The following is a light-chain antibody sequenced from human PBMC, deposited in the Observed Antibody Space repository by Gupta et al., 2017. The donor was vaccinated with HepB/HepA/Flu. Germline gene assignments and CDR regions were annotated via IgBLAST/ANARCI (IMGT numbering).Light chain of an antibody. Sequence: ILTTQSPAILPVSPGERATLSCRASQSVNSNLAWYQQKPGQAPRLLIYGASTRATGIPARFSGSGSGTEFTLTISSLQSEDFALYYCQQYNNWPPLTFGGGTKVEMK. CDR1: QSVNSN. V-gene: IGKV3-15*01. J-gene: IGKJ4*01. CDR3: QQYNNWPPLT. CDR2: GAS.